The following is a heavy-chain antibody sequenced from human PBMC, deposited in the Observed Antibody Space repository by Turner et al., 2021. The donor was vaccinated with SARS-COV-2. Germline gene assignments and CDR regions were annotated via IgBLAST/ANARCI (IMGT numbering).Heavy chain of an antibody. CDR2: ITSYGSNE. Sequence: QVQLVESGGGVVQPARFLRPSCAASGFTFSSYGMHWVRQAPGKGLEWMAVITSYGSNEYYADSVKGRFTISRDNSKNTLYLKMSSLRAEDTAVYYCAKCGYQYYHYYYMDVWGKGTTVTVSS. CDR3: AKCGYQYYHYYYMDV. J-gene: IGHJ6*03. D-gene: IGHD6-25*01. V-gene: IGHV3-30*18. CDR1: GFTFSSYG.